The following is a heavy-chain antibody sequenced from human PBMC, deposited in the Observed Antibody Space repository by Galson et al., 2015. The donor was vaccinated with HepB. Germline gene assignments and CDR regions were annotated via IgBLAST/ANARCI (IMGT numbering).Heavy chain of an antibody. CDR1: GFTFSDYY. V-gene: IGHV3-11*06. Sequence: SLRLSCAASGFTFSDYYMSWIRPAPGKGLEWVSYISSSSSYTNYADSVKGRFTISRDTAKNSLYLQMNSLRAEDTAVYYCASSLAFHSEIPVGWFDPWGQGTLVTVSS. CDR3: ASSLAFHSEIPVGWFDP. CDR2: ISSSSSYT. J-gene: IGHJ5*02. D-gene: IGHD1-26*01.